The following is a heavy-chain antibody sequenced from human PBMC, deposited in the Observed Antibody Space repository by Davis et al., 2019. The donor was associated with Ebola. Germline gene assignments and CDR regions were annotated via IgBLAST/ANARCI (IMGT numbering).Heavy chain of an antibody. D-gene: IGHD3-3*01. J-gene: IGHJ6*02. CDR3: ARAYDFWSGYSTRYYYGMDV. Sequence: MPSETLSLTCTVSGGSISSSSYYWGWIRQPPGKGLEWIGSIYYSGSTYYNPSLKSRVTISVDTSKNQFSLKLSSVTAADTAVYYCARAYDFWSGYSTRYYYGMDVWGQGTTVTVSS. V-gene: IGHV4-39*07. CDR2: IYYSGST. CDR1: GGSISSSSYY.